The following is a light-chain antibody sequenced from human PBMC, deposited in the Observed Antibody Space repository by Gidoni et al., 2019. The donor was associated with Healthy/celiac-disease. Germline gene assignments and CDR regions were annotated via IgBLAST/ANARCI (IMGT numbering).Light chain of an antibody. Sequence: DIQMTQSPSSLSASVGDRVTITCRASQSISSYLNWYQQTPGKAPQLLIYAASSLQSGVPSRFIGSGSVTDFTLTISRLQPEDFATYYFQQSYSTPYTFXQXTKLEIK. CDR2: AAS. CDR3: QQSYSTPYT. CDR1: QSISSY. J-gene: IGKJ2*01. V-gene: IGKV1-39*01.